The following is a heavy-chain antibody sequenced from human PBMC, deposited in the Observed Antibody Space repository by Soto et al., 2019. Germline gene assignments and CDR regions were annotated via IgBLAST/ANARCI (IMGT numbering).Heavy chain of an antibody. Sequence: GGSLRLSCAASGFSFSNYAMTWVRQTPGKGLEWVANIKGDGSEKYYVDSLKGRFTISRDNAKNSLYLHMNSLRAEDMAVYYCVRGTMAPGLDHWGQGTLVTVSS. V-gene: IGHV3-7*01. D-gene: IGHD3-3*01. CDR2: IKGDGSEK. CDR1: GFSFSNYA. CDR3: VRGTMAPGLDH. J-gene: IGHJ4*02.